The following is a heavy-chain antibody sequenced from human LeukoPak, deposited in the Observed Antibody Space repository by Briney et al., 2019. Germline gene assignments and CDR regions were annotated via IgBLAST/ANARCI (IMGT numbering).Heavy chain of an antibody. D-gene: IGHD3-3*01. CDR3: ARVIWSGYYQIDY. V-gene: IGHV3-48*01. Sequence: PGGSLRLSCAASGFTFSSYSMNWVRQAPGKGLEWVSYIRSGGSITRYADYVKGRFTISRDNAKNSLYLQMNSPRAEDTAVYYCARVIWSGYYQIDYWGQGTLVTVSS. CDR1: GFTFSSYS. J-gene: IGHJ4*02. CDR2: IRSGGSIT.